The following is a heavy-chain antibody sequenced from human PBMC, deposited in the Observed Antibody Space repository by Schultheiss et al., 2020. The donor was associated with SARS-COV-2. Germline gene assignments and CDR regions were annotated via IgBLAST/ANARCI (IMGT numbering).Heavy chain of an antibody. CDR1: GGSISSGDYY. CDR3: ASGGWGY. Sequence: SETLSLTCTVSGGSISSGDYYWSWIRQPPGKGLEWIGEIYHSGSTYYNPSLKSRVTISVDTSKNQFSLKLSSVTAADTAVYYCASGGWGYWGQGTLVTVSS. CDR2: IYHSGST. J-gene: IGHJ4*02. D-gene: IGHD7-27*01. V-gene: IGHV4-39*01.